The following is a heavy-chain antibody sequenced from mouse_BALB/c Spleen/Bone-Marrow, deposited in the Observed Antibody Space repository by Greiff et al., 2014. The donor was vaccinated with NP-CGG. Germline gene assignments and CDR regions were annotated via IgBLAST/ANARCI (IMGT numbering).Heavy chain of an antibody. Sequence: ESGPGLVKPSQSLSLTCSVTGYSITSGYYWNWIRQFPGNKLEWMGYISYDGSNNYNPSPKNRISITRDTSKNQFFLKLNSVTTEDTATYYCARLDGFAYWGQGTLVTVSA. CDR2: ISYDGSN. CDR1: GYSITSGYY. V-gene: IGHV3-6*02. CDR3: ARLDGFAY. J-gene: IGHJ3*01.